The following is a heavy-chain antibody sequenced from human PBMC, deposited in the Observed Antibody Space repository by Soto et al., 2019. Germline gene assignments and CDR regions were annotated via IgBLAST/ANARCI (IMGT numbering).Heavy chain of an antibody. V-gene: IGHV3-30-3*01. CDR2: ISYDGNYK. Sequence: QVQLVESGGGVVQPGESLRLSCAASGFTFTGYALHWVRQAPGKGLEWVAVISYDGNYKYYADSVKGRFTISRDTSKNTLYLQMNSLRAEDTAVYYCAREITGASTHCFDYWGQGTLVTVSS. J-gene: IGHJ4*02. CDR3: AREITGASTHCFDY. D-gene: IGHD1-26*01. CDR1: GFTFTGYA.